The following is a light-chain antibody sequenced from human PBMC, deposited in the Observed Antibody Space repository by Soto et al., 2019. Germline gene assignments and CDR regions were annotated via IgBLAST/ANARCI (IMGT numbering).Light chain of an antibody. CDR1: QDIRSY. Sequence: DIQMTQSPSSLSASVGDRVSITCRASQDIRSYLNWYQQKPGKAPELLIYATSNLQSGAPPRFSASGSGTDFTLTISSLQPEDFAACHCQQGYSTQWTSGQGTKVEIK. CDR3: QQGYSTQWT. V-gene: IGKV1-39*01. CDR2: ATS. J-gene: IGKJ1*01.